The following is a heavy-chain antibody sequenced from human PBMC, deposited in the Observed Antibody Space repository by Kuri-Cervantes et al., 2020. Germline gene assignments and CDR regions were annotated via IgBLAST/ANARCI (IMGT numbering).Heavy chain of an antibody. CDR3: ARERTAIRFFDY. CDR1: GGSISSYY. Sequence: SETLSLTCTVSGGSISSYYWSWIRQPPGKGLEWIGYIYYSGSTYYNPSLKSRVTISVDTSKNQFSLKLSSVTAADTAVYYCARERTAIRFFDYWGQGTLVTVSS. J-gene: IGHJ4*02. V-gene: IGHV4-59*12. D-gene: IGHD5-18*01. CDR2: IYYSGST.